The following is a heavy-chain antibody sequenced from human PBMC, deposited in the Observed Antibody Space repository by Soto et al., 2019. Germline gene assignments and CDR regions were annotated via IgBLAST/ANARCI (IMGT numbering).Heavy chain of an antibody. J-gene: IGHJ3*02. CDR1: GFTFSSYG. Sequence: QVQLVESGGGVVQPGRSLRLSCAASGFTFSSYGMHWVRQAPGKGLEWVAVISYDGSNKYYEDSVKGLFTISRDNSTDKRYLQMNRMRAEDTAVYYGAKVPHQDQSLGAFEIWGQGTMVTFSS. D-gene: IGHD2-2*01. CDR3: AKVPHQDQSLGAFEI. V-gene: IGHV3-30*18. CDR2: ISYDGSNK.